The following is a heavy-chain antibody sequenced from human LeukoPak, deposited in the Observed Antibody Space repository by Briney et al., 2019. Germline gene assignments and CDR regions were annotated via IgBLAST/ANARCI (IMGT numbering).Heavy chain of an antibody. J-gene: IGHJ4*02. V-gene: IGHV3-7*01. CDR2: IKQDGSEK. CDR3: ARDISYYDFWSGYYTGQNFDY. CDR1: GSTFSSYW. Sequence: SGGSLRLSCAASGSTFSSYWMSWVRQAPGKGLEWVANIKQDGSEKYYVDSVKGRFTISRDNAKNSLYLQMNSLRAEDTAVYYCARDISYYDFWSGYYTGQNFDYWGQGTLVTVSS. D-gene: IGHD3-3*01.